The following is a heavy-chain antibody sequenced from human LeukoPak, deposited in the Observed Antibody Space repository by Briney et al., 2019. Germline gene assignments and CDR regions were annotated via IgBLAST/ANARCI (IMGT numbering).Heavy chain of an antibody. J-gene: IGHJ5*02. CDR1: GGSFSGYY. D-gene: IGHD1-26*01. V-gene: IGHV4-34*01. CDR3: ARGSGATRRNWFDP. CDR2: INHSGST. Sequence: SETLSLTCAVYGGSFSGYYWSWIRQPPGKGLEWIGEINHSGSTNYNPSLKSRVTISVDTSRNQFSLKLSSVTAADTAVYYCARGSGATRRNWFDPWGQGTLVTVSS.